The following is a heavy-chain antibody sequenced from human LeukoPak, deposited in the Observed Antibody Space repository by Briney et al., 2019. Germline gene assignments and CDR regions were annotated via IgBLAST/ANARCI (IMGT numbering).Heavy chain of an antibody. CDR3: ARSQGKNDWSYFDS. J-gene: IGHJ4*02. Sequence: SETLSLTCTVSGGSISSYYWSWIRQPAGKGLEWIGRIYTSGSTNYNPSLKSRVTMSVDTSKNQFSLKLSSVTAADTAVYYCARSQGKNDWSYFDSWGQGTLVTVSS. CDR2: IYTSGST. V-gene: IGHV4-4*07. D-gene: IGHD3-9*01. CDR1: GGSISSYY.